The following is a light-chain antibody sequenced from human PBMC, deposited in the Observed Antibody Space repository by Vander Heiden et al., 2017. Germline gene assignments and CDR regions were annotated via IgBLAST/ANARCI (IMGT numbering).Light chain of an antibody. CDR3: MQGTHWPYT. V-gene: IGKV2-30*01. CDR2: MVS. Sequence: DVVLTQSPLPLPVTRGQPASISRGTSECLVYSDVKTYLIWFQQRPGQSPRRLIYMVSDRGSGVPARFSGSGSGADFTLKISRVEAEDAGIYYCMQGTHWPYTFGQGTKLEIK. J-gene: IGKJ2*01. CDR1: ECLVYSDVKTY.